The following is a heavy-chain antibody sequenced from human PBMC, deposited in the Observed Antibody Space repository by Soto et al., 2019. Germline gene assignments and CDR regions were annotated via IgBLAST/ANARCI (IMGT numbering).Heavy chain of an antibody. V-gene: IGHV1-24*01. CDR1: GYTLTELS. CDR3: ATKGRWYVGYYYYGMDV. D-gene: IGHD6-13*01. CDR2: FDPEDGET. J-gene: IGHJ6*02. Sequence: QVQLVQSGAEVKKPGASVKVSCKVSGYTLTELSMHWVRQAPGKGLEWMGGFDPEDGETIYAQKFQGRVTMTEDTSTDTAYMELSSLRAENTAVYYCATKGRWYVGYYYYGMDVWDQGTKVTVSS.